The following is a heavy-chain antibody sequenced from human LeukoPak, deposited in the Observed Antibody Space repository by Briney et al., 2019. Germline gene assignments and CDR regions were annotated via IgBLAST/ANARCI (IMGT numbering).Heavy chain of an antibody. Sequence: PGGSLILSCAASGFTFSSYGMHWVRQAPGKGLEWVAVISYDGSNKYYADSVKGRFTISRDTSKYTLYLQMNSLRAEDTAVYYCAEALGYNYGYDLDFWGQGTLVTVSS. CDR1: GFTFSSYG. J-gene: IGHJ4*02. CDR3: AEALGYNYGYDLDF. D-gene: IGHD5-18*01. V-gene: IGHV3-30*18. CDR2: ISYDGSNK.